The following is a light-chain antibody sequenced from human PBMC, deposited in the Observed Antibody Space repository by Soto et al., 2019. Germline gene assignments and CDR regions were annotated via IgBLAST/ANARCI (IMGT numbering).Light chain of an antibody. V-gene: IGLV2-14*01. CDR3: QSYDISLHNYV. CDR2: EVS. Sequence: QSVLTQPASVSGSPGQSITISCTGTSSDVGGYDYVSWYQLHPGKAPKLMVFEVSNRPSGVSYRFSGSKSGNTASLTISGLQAEDEADYYCQSYDISLHNYVFGTGTKVTVL. CDR1: SSDVGGYDY. J-gene: IGLJ1*01.